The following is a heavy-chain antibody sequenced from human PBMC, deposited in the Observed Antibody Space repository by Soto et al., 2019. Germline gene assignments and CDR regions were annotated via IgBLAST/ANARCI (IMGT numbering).Heavy chain of an antibody. CDR1: GGSASSGSYY. V-gene: IGHV4-61*01. D-gene: IGHD3-22*01. CDR2: IYYSAGT. CDR3: ARDHYDDSSGPYPRAGFDP. Sequence: LSLTCTVSGGSASSGSYYWSWIRQPPRKGLAWIGYIYYSAGTNYNPSLKSRVTISVDPSKNQFSLKLSSVTAADTAVYYCARDHYDDSSGPYPRAGFDPWGQGTLVTVSS. J-gene: IGHJ5*02.